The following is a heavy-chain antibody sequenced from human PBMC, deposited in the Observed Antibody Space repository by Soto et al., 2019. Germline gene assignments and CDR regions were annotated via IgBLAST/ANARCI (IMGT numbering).Heavy chain of an antibody. CDR1: GYTFTSYA. J-gene: IGHJ4*02. Sequence: QVQLVQSGAEVKKPGASVKVSCKASGYTFTSYAMHWVRQAPGQRLEWMGWINAGNGNTKYSQKFRGRVTITRDTSASTAYMELSSLRSEDTAVYYCARESFGYSYGYFDYWGQGTLVTVSS. CDR2: INAGNGNT. V-gene: IGHV1-3*01. D-gene: IGHD5-18*01. CDR3: ARESFGYSYGYFDY.